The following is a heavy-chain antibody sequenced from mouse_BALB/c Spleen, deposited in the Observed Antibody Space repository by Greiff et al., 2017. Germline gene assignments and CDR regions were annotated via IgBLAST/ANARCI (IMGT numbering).Heavy chain of an antibody. V-gene: IGHV7-3*02. CDR1: GFTFTDYY. CDR2: IRNKANGYTT. CDR3: ARDYGNYFDY. Sequence: EVQLQESGGGLVQPGGSLRLSCATSGFTFTDYYMSWVRQPPGKALEWLGFIRNKANGYTTEYSASVKGRFTISRDNSQSILYLQMNTLRAEDSATYYCARDYGNYFDYWGQGTTLTVSS. D-gene: IGHD2-1*01. J-gene: IGHJ2*01.